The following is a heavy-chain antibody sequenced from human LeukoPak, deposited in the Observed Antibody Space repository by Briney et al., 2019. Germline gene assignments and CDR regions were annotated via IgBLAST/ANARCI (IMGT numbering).Heavy chain of an antibody. CDR2: ISYDGSNK. Sequence: PGGSLRLSCAASGFTFSSYAMHWVRQAPGKGLEWVAVISYDGSNKYYADSVKGRFTISRDNSKNTLYLQMNSLRAEDTAVYYCARERRGIAAAGTLENWFDPWGQGTLVTVSS. CDR1: GFTFSSYA. V-gene: IGHV3-30*04. J-gene: IGHJ5*02. CDR3: ARERRGIAAAGTLENWFDP. D-gene: IGHD6-13*01.